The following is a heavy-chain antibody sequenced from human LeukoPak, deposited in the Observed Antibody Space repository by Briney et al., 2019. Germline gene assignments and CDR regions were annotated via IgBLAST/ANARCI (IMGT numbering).Heavy chain of an antibody. Sequence: GESLEISCKASGYIFTNYWIGWVRQMPGKGLEWMGIIYPRDSDTRYSPSFQGQVTVSADKSISTAYLQWNTLEASDTAMYYCARRQYSGYDFDFWGQGTLVTVSS. CDR3: ARRQYSGYDFDF. CDR1: GYIFTNYW. V-gene: IGHV5-51*01. J-gene: IGHJ4*02. D-gene: IGHD5-12*01. CDR2: IYPRDSDT.